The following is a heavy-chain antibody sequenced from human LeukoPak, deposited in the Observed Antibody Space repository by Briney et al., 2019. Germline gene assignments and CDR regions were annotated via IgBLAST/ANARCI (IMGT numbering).Heavy chain of an antibody. CDR3: TTASWDYVWGSYYNWFDP. V-gene: IGHV3-15*01. CDR1: GFTFSNAW. Sequence: PGGSLRLSCAASGFTFSNAWMSWARQAPGKGLEWVGRIKSKTDGGTTDYAAPVKGRFTISRDDSKNTLYLQMNSLKTEDTAVYYCTTASWDYVWGSYYNWFDPWGQGTLVTVSS. J-gene: IGHJ5*02. CDR2: IKSKTDGGTT. D-gene: IGHD3-16*01.